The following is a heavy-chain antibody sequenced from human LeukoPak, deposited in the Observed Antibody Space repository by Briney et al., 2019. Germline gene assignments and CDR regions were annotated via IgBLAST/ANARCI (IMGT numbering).Heavy chain of an antibody. CDR3: ARDYSSGWYGDAFDI. J-gene: IGHJ3*02. V-gene: IGHV4-59*01. D-gene: IGHD6-19*01. CDR2: IYYGGST. CDR1: GGSISSYY. Sequence: SETLSLTCTGSGGSISSYYWSWIRQPPGQGLEWIGYIYYGGSTNYNPSLKSRVTISVDTSKNQFSLKLSSVTAADTAVYYCARDYSSGWYGDAFDIWGQGTMVTVSS.